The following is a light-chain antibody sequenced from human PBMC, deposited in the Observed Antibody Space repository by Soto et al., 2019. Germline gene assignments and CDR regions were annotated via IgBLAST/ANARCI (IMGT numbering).Light chain of an antibody. CDR1: QTIGTY. V-gene: IGKV1-39*01. CDR2: DAS. Sequence: IQLTPTPSTLPAFVLHRVPITCRASQTIGTYVNWYRQKSGAAPELLIYDASTLQSGVPSRFRGGASGTDFTLTISSLQLDDFATYYCQQSYNTPLTVGQGTKVDIK. J-gene: IGKJ1*01. CDR3: QQSYNTPLT.